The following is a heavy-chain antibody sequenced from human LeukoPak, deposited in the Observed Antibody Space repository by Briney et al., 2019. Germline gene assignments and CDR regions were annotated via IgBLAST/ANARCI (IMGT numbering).Heavy chain of an antibody. V-gene: IGHV3-73*01. CDR2: IRSKANSYAT. D-gene: IGHD3-22*01. Sequence: TGGSLRLSCAASGFTFSGSAMHWVRQASGKGLEWVGRIRSKANSYATAYAASVKGRFTISRDDSKNAAYLQMNSLKTEDTAVYYCTTTTYYYDSSGYDWGQGTLVTVSS. CDR1: GFTFSGSA. CDR3: TTTTYYYDSSGYD. J-gene: IGHJ4*02.